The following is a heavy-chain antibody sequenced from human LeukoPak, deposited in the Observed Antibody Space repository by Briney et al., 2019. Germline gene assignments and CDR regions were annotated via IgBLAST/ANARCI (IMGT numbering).Heavy chain of an antibody. CDR3: ARYSGDDVSGFWDY. CDR2: IRYDGTFT. Sequence: ERSLRLSCAASGFIFSSHGMHWVRQAPGKGLGWVAAIRYDGTFTSHADSVKDRFTISRDNSKNTLYLQMNSLRAEDSAMYYCARYSGDDVSGFWDYWGQGTLVTVSS. V-gene: IGHV3-33*01. J-gene: IGHJ4*02. D-gene: IGHD3-22*01. CDR1: GFIFSSHG.